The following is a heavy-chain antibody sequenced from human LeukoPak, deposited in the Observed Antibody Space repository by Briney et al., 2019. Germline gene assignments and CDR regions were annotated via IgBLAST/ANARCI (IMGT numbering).Heavy chain of an antibody. CDR3: ARVSSSSFLGY. CDR1: GFTFSSYS. CDR2: ISSGSSYM. Sequence: GGSLRLSCASSGFTFSSYSMNWVRQAPGKGLEWVSSISSGSSYMYYADSVKGRFTISRDNAKNSLYLQMNSLRAEDTAVYYCARVSSSSFLGYWGQGTLVTVSS. D-gene: IGHD6-6*01. V-gene: IGHV3-21*01. J-gene: IGHJ4*02.